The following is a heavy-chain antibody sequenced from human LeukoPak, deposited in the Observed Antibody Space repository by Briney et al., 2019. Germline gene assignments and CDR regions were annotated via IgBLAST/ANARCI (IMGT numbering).Heavy chain of an antibody. V-gene: IGHV3-20*04. Sequence: GGSLRLSCAASGFTFDDYGISWVRQAPGKGLKWVCGINGNGGSTGYADSVKGRFTISRDNSKNTLYLQINSLRAEDTAVYYCAKDPNPDYGSGSYPRYWGQGALVTVSS. CDR3: AKDPNPDYGSGSYPRY. D-gene: IGHD3-10*01. CDR1: GFTFDDYG. CDR2: INGNGGST. J-gene: IGHJ4*02.